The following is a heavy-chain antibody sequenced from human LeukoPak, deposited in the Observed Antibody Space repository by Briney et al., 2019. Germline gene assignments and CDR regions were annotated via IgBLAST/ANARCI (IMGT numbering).Heavy chain of an antibody. CDR2: ISSSSSTI. Sequence: PGGSLRLSCAASGFTFSSYAMHWVRQAPGKGLEWVSYISSSSSTIHYADSVKGRFTISRDNAKNSLYLQMNSLRAEDTGVYYCARDTHYYGSGSPAFDIWGQGTMVTVSS. V-gene: IGHV3-48*01. CDR1: GFTFSSYA. CDR3: ARDTHYYGSGSPAFDI. D-gene: IGHD3-10*01. J-gene: IGHJ3*02.